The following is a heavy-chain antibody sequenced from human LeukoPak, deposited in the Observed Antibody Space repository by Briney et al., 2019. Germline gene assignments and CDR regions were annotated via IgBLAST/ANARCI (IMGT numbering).Heavy chain of an antibody. CDR1: GFTFSSYG. Sequence: GGSLRLSCAAFGFTFSSYGMPWVRQAPGKGLEWVSIISPDGTNKYYADSVKGRLTVSRDNSKNTLYLQMSSLRAEDTAVYYCAKATYYYDTSGYYSGDYWGQGTLVTVSS. J-gene: IGHJ4*02. CDR3: AKATYYYDTSGYYSGDY. V-gene: IGHV3-30*18. CDR2: ISPDGTNK. D-gene: IGHD3-22*01.